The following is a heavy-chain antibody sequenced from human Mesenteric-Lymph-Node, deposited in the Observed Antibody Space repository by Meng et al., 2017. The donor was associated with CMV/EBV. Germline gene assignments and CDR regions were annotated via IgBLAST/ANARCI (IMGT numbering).Heavy chain of an antibody. V-gene: IGHV4-39*07. CDR3: ARGQLVLWGLRNYYYGMDV. CDR2: IYYSGIT. D-gene: IGHD6-13*01. Sequence: SETLSLTCTVSGGSISNNNDFWGWIRQPPGKGLEWIASIYYSGITYYNPSLQSRVTISVDMSKNQFSLKLSSMTAADTAVYYCARGQLVLWGLRNYYYGMDVWGQGTTVTVSS. CDR1: GGSISNNNDF. J-gene: IGHJ6*02.